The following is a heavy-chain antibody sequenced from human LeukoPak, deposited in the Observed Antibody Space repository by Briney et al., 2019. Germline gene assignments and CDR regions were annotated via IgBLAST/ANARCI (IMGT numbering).Heavy chain of an antibody. J-gene: IGHJ4*02. CDR1: GFTFSSYW. V-gene: IGHV3-74*01. D-gene: IGHD5-18*01. Sequence: PGGSLRLSCAASGFTFSSYWMHWVRQAPGKGLVWVSRINSDGSSTTYADSVKGRFTISRDNAKNTLYLQMNSLRAEDTAVYYCARGPDSYGSFDYWSQGTLVTVSS. CDR3: ARGPDSYGSFDY. CDR2: INSDGSST.